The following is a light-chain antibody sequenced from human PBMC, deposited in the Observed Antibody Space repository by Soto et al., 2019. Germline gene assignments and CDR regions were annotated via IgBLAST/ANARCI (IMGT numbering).Light chain of an antibody. CDR1: QAASPAPTVSTL. CDR2: WPS. CDR3: QQFYSPPLFT. V-gene: IGKV4-1*01. Sequence: DIVMTQFPAPLLGSLGERPSIPSRSSQAASPAPTVSTLLAGYQQKPGQPLKLLIYWPSTRESGVPDRFSGSGSGTDFTLTISSLQAEDVAVYYCQQFYSPPLFTFGQGTKLEI. J-gene: IGKJ2*01.